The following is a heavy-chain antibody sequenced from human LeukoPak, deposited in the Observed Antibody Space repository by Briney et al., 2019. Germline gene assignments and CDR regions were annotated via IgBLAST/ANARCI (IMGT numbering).Heavy chain of an antibody. V-gene: IGHV1-46*01. CDR1: GYTFTSYY. Sequence: ASVKVSCKASGYTFTSYYMHWVRQAPGQGLEWVGIINPSGDRTTYAQKFQGRVTMTRDMSTVTAYMDLSSLRFEDTAVYYCATTAEGPSADWGQGTLVTVSS. J-gene: IGHJ4*02. CDR3: ATTAEGPSAD. CDR2: INPSGDRT. D-gene: IGHD1-1*01.